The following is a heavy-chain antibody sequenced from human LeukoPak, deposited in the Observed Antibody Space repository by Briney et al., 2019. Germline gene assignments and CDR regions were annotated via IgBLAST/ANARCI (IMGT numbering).Heavy chain of an antibody. J-gene: IGHJ4*02. CDR1: GFTFSSYG. V-gene: IGHV3-7*04. CDR3: ARTSGGRPFEY. CDR2: IKQDGSDR. Sequence: QSGGSLRRSCAASGFTFSSYGMSWVRQAPGKGLEWVANIKQDGSDRYYEASVKGRFTISRDNANNSLYLQLNSLRVEDTAVYYCARTSGGRPFEYWGQGTLVTVSS. D-gene: IGHD1-26*01.